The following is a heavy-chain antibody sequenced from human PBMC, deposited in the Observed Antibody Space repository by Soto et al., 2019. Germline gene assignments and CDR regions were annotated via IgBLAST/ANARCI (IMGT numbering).Heavy chain of an antibody. V-gene: IGHV1-69*13. D-gene: IGHD3-9*01. J-gene: IGHJ4*02. CDR1: GGTFSSYA. CDR3: ARDGYYDILTGYYQDY. CDR2: IIPIFGTA. Sequence: SVKVSCKASGGTFSSYAISWVRQAPGQGLEWMGGIIPIFGTANYAQKFQGRVTITADESTSTAYMELSSLRSEDTAVYYCARDGYYDILTGYYQDYWGQGTLVTVS.